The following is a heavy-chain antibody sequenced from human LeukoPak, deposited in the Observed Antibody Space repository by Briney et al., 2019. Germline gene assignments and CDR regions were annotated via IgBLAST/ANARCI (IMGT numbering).Heavy chain of an antibody. CDR2: ITGSGDIS. J-gene: IGHJ4*02. CDR3: ARERAVATGAFDY. V-gene: IGHV3-48*01. CDR1: GFTFSHYG. D-gene: IGHD5-12*01. Sequence: GGSLRLSCVASGFTFSHYGISWVRQAPGKGLGWVSHITGSGDISHYADSVQGRFTISRDNDKNSLFLQMSSLRGEDTAVYYCARERAVATGAFDYWGRGTLVTVSS.